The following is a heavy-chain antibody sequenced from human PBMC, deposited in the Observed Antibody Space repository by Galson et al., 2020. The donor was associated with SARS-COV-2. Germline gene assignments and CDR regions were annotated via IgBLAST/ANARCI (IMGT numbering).Heavy chain of an antibody. CDR3: AKDSYGYGDYIWTAFDI. J-gene: IGHJ3*02. CDR2: ISWNSGTT. D-gene: IGHD4-17*01. V-gene: IGHV3-9*01. Sequence: GGSLRLSCAASGFTFDDYAMQWVRQAPGKGLEWVSGISWNSGTTGYADSMKGRFTISRDNAKNSLYLQMNSLRAEDTALYYCAKDSYGYGDYIWTAFDIWGQGTMVTVSS. CDR1: GFTFDDYA.